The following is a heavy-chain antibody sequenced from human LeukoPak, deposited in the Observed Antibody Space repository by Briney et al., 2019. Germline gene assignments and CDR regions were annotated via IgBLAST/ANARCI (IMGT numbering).Heavy chain of an antibody. CDR1: GYSITSGYY. CDR2: IYYNGIA. V-gene: IGHV4-38-2*02. J-gene: IGHJ4*02. D-gene: IGHD6-13*01. CDR3: ARDQSRFFED. Sequence: SETLSLTCTVSGYSITSGYYWGWIRQAPGKRLEWIGNIYYNGIAYYNPSLKSRVSISVDTSKNQFSLNLSSVTAADTAVYYCARDQSRFFEDWGQGTLVTVSS.